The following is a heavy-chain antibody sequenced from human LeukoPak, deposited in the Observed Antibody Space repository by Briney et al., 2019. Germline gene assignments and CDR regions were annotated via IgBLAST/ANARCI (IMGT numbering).Heavy chain of an antibody. CDR1: GFTFSRYS. CDR3: AGGIAAAGGFDY. J-gene: IGHJ4*02. V-gene: IGHV3-21*01. D-gene: IGHD6-13*01. CDR2: ISSSSSYI. Sequence: PGGSQRLSCAPSGFTFSRYSMKWARHAAGKGLEWVSSISSSSSYIYYAHSVKGRFTLSRDNAKNSLYLQMNGLRAEDTTVYYCAGGIAAAGGFDYWGQGTLVTVSS.